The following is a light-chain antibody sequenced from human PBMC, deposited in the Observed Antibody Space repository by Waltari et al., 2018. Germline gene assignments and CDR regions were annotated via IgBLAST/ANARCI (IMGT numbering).Light chain of an antibody. CDR1: NIGTYS. Sequence: SYVVTQPPSVSVAPGETATITCGGDNIGTYSVPWYPQKAGQAPVLVIFYDRDRPSGIPDRFSGSNSGNTATLTISRVEAGDEARYYCHVWHPHVDPGVFGTGTEVTVL. V-gene: IGLV3-21*04. CDR2: YDR. CDR3: HVWHPHVDPGV. J-gene: IGLJ1*01.